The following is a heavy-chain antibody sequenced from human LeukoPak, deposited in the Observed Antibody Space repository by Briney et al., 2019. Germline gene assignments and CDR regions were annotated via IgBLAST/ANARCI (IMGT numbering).Heavy chain of an antibody. CDR1: GYTFTGYY. Sequence: ASVKVSCKASGYTFTGYYMHWVRQAPGQGLEWMGWINPNSGGTNYAQKFQGRVTMTRDTSISTAYMELSRLRSDDTAVYYCARVVGEYYDFWSGPQHFDYWGQXTLVTVSS. D-gene: IGHD3-3*01. CDR3: ARVVGEYYDFWSGPQHFDY. V-gene: IGHV1-2*02. J-gene: IGHJ4*02. CDR2: INPNSGGT.